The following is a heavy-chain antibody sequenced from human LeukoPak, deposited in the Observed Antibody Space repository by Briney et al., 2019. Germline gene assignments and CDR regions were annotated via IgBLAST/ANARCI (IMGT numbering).Heavy chain of an antibody. CDR1: GGSFSGYY. Sequence: SETLSLTCAVYGGSFSGYYWSWIRQPPGKGLEWIGEINHSGSTNYNPSLKSRVTISVDTSKNQCSLKLSSVTAADTAVYYCARRIDYWGQGTLVTVSS. CDR3: ARRIDY. CDR2: INHSGST. V-gene: IGHV4-34*01. J-gene: IGHJ4*02.